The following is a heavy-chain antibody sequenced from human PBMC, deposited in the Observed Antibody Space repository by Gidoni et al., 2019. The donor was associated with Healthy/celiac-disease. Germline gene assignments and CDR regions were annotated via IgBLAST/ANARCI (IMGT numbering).Heavy chain of an antibody. V-gene: IGHV5-10-1*01. CDR2: IDPSDAYT. CDR1: GYSFPSHR. J-gene: IGHJ5*02. D-gene: IGHD6-19*01. Sequence: EVQLVQSGAEVKKPGESLRISCRGSGYSFPSHRISWVRQMTGTGLEWMGGIDPSDAYTNYSPSFQSHVTNSADKSINTAYLQWSSLKASDTAMYYCASGTTGRGSGWFDPWGQGTLVTVSS. CDR3: ASGTTGRGSGWFDP.